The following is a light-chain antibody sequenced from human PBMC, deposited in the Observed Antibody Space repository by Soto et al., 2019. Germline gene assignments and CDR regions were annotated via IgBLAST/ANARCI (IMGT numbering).Light chain of an antibody. V-gene: IGKV3-11*01. CDR3: QQRGET. J-gene: IGKJ1*01. CDR1: QSVSSY. CDR2: DAS. Sequence: EILLTQSPAALSLSPWEIATLSCRASQSVSSYLAWYQQKPGQAPRLLIYDASNRATGIPARFSGSGSGTDFTLTISSLEPEDFAVYYCQQRGETFGQGTKVDIK.